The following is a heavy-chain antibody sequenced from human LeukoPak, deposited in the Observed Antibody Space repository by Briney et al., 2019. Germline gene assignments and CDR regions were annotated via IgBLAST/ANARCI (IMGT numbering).Heavy chain of an antibody. J-gene: IGHJ5*02. CDR2: INHSGST. D-gene: IGHD3-22*01. CDR1: GGSFSGYC. CDR3: ARFVTYYYDSSGNFRGVLFLDP. Sequence: SETLSLTCAVYGGSFSGYCWSWIRQPPGKGLEWIGEINHSGSTNYNPSLKSRVTISVDASKNQISLKLSSVTAADTAVYYCARFVTYYYDSSGNFRGVLFLDPWGQGTLVTVSS. V-gene: IGHV4-34*01.